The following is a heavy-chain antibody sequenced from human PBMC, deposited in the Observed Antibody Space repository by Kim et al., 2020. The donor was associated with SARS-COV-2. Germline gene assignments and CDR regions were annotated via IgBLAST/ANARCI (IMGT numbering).Heavy chain of an antibody. D-gene: IGHD2-15*01. CDR2: IIPIFGTA. J-gene: IGHJ2*01. V-gene: IGHV1-69*13. CDR3: ARDTQDVVVVAATGDWYFDL. Sequence: SVKVSCKASGGTFSSYAISWVRQAPGQGLEWMGGIIPIFGTANYAQKFQGRVTITADESTSTAYMELSSLRSEDTAVYYCARDTQDVVVVAATGDWYFDLWGRGTLVTVSS. CDR1: GGTFSSYA.